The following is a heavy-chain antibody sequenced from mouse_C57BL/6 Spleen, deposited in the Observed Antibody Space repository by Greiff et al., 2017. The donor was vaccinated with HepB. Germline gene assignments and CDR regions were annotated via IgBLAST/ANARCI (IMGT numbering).Heavy chain of an antibody. D-gene: IGHD4-1*02. CDR2: ISDGGSYT. Sequence: EVMLVESGGGLVKPGGSLKLSCAASGFTFSSYAMSWVRPTPEKRLEWVATISDGGSYTYYPDNVKGRFTISRDNAKNNLYLQMSHLKSEDTAMYYCARDASTGFDYWGQGTTLTVSS. CDR1: GFTFSSYA. CDR3: ARDASTGFDY. J-gene: IGHJ2*01. V-gene: IGHV5-4*01.